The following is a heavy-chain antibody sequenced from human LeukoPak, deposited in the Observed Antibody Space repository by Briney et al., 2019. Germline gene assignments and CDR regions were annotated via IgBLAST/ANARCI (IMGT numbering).Heavy chain of an antibody. J-gene: IGHJ5*02. D-gene: IGHD3-22*01. CDR2: IYYSGST. CDR3: ARDYYDSSGYYTRWFDP. Sequence: SETLSLTCTVSGYSISSGYYWGWIRQPPGKGLEWIGYIYYSGSTNYNPSLKSRVTISVDTSKNQFSLKLSSVTAADTAVYYCARDYYDSSGYYTRWFDPWGQGTLVTVSS. V-gene: IGHV4-61*01. CDR1: GYSISSGYY.